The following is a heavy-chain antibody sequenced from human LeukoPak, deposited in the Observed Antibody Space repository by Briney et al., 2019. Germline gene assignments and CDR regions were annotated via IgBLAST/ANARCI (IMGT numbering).Heavy chain of an antibody. J-gene: IGHJ4*02. CDR3: ARLVSSGIEVADKLPDY. D-gene: IGHD6-19*01. CDR1: PYNFTTFW. V-gene: IGHV5-51*01. CDR2: INPYDSYA. Sequence: PGESLKISCRGSPYNFTTFWIGWVRQMPGKGLEWVGIINPYDSYAKYSPSFEGQVTISVDKSIRTAYLQWSSLKASDTAMYWCARLVSSGIEVADKLPDYWGQGTLVTVSS.